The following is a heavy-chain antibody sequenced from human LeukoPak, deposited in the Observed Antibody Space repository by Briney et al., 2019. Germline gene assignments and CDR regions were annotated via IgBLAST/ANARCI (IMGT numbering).Heavy chain of an antibody. CDR1: GGSISSTNY. Sequence: PSGTLSLTCGVSGGSISSTNYWTWVRQPPGKGLEWIGEVNLQGSTNYNPSLMGRVAISVDMSENHISLQLTSVTAADTAVYYCAREGGPYRPLDYSGQGTLVTVSS. CDR2: VNLQGST. CDR3: AREGGPYRPLDY. V-gene: IGHV4-4*02. J-gene: IGHJ4*02.